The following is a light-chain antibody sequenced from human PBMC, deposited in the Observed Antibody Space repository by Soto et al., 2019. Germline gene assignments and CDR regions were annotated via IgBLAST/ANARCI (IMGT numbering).Light chain of an antibody. J-gene: IGLJ3*02. Sequence: QSALTQPASVSGSPGQSITISCTGTSSDVGAYNYVSWYQQHPGKAPKLMIYEVINRPSGVSNRFAGSKSGNTASLTISGRQAEDEADYYCSSYTTSSPRVFGGGTKLTVL. CDR1: SSDVGAYNY. V-gene: IGLV2-14*01. CDR3: SSYTTSSPRV. CDR2: EVI.